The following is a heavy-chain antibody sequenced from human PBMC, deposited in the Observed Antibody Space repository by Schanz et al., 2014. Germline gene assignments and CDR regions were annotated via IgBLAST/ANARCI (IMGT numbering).Heavy chain of an antibody. V-gene: IGHV3-30*04. D-gene: IGHD2-21*01. CDR2: ISYEGSKK. CDR1: GFTFNDYA. CDR3: APLDDCGGGCPINDAFDV. J-gene: IGHJ3*01. Sequence: VQLVESGGGLVQPGRSLKLSCAASGFTFNDYAMHWVRQAPGEGLEWVAVISYEGSKKYYPDSVQGRFTISRDNSKNTLYLHMNSLRVEDTAVYYCAPLDDCGGGCPINDAFDVWGQGTMVTVSS.